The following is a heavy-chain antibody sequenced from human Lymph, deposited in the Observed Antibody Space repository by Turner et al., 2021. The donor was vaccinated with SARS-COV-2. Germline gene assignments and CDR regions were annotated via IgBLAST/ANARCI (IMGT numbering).Heavy chain of an antibody. CDR2: IIPILGIA. V-gene: IGHV1-69*04. D-gene: IGHD3-10*01. J-gene: IGHJ3*02. CDR1: GGTFSSYA. Sequence: GAEVKKPGSSVKVSCKASGGTFSSYAISWVRQAPGQGLEWMGRIIPILGIANYAQKFQGRVTITADKSTSTAYMELSSLRSEDTAVYYCSKGVRGVIIPEAFDIWGQGTIVTISS. CDR3: SKGVRGVIIPEAFDI.